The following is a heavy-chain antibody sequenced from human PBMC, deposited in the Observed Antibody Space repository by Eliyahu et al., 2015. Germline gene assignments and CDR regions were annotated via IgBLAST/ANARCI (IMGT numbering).Heavy chain of an antibody. CDR1: GFTFXSXW. Sequence: EVQLVESGGGLVQPGGSLRLSCAASGFTFXSXWRSWVRQAPGKGLEWVANIKQDGSEKYYVDSVKGRFTISRDNAKNSLYLQMNSLRAEDTAVYYCARDGANDYIWGSYRNFDYWGQGTLVTVSS. CDR2: IKQDGSEK. CDR3: ARDGANDYIWGSYRNFDY. D-gene: IGHD3-16*02. J-gene: IGHJ4*02. V-gene: IGHV3-7*01.